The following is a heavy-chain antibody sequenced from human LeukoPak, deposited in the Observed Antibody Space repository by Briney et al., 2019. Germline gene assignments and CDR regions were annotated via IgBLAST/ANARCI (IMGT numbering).Heavy chain of an antibody. D-gene: IGHD3-22*01. Sequence: SETLSLTCTVSGGSISSGDYYWSWIRQPPGKGLEWIGYIYYSGSTYYNPSLKSRVTISVDTSKNQFSLKLSSVTAADTAVYYCARAGSDYYDSSGYYYFDYWGQGTQVTVSS. CDR3: ARAGSDYYDSSGYYYFDY. J-gene: IGHJ4*02. CDR2: IYYSGST. CDR1: GGSISSGDYY. V-gene: IGHV4-30-4*01.